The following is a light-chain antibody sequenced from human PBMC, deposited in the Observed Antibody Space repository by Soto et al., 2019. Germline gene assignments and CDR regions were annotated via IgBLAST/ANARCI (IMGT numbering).Light chain of an antibody. Sequence: QSALTQPASVSGSPGQSITISCTGTSSDVGSYNLVSWYQQQPGKAPKLVIYEDSKRPSGVSNRFSGSKSGNTASLTISGLQAEDEADYYCCSYAGSSTVVFGGGTKLTVL. J-gene: IGLJ2*01. V-gene: IGLV2-23*01. CDR1: SSDVGSYNL. CDR2: EDS. CDR3: CSYAGSSTVV.